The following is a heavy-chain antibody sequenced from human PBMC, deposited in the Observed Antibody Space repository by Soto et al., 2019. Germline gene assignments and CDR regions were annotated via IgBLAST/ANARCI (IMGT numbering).Heavy chain of an antibody. Sequence: GGSLRLSCAASGFTVSSNYMSWVRQAPGKGLEWVSVIYSGGSTYYSDSVKGRFTISKDNSKNTLYLQMNSLRAEDTAVYYCAGIYDGGSGYYYYYYYMDVWGKGTTVTVSS. CDR1: GFTVSSNY. V-gene: IGHV3-53*01. J-gene: IGHJ6*03. CDR2: IYSGGST. CDR3: AGIYDGGSGYYYYYYYMDV. D-gene: IGHD3-3*01.